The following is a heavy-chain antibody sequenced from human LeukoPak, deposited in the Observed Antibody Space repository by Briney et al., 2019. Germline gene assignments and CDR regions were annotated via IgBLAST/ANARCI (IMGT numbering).Heavy chain of an antibody. Sequence: GRSLRLSCAASGFTFSSYGMHWVRQAPGKGLEWAAVISYDGSNKYYADSVKGRFTISRDNSKNTLYLQMNSLRAEDTAVYYCAREWSSSWYYFDYWGQGTLVTVSS. CDR2: ISYDGSNK. CDR3: AREWSSSWYYFDY. J-gene: IGHJ4*02. CDR1: GFTFSSYG. V-gene: IGHV3-30*19. D-gene: IGHD6-13*01.